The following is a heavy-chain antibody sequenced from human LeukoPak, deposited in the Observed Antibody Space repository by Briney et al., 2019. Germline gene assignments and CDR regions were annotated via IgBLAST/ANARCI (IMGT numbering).Heavy chain of an antibody. V-gene: IGHV4-39*07. CDR2: IYYSGST. D-gene: IGHD3-10*01. CDR3: AREGSGPYGMDV. CDR1: GDSISTYY. Sequence: SETLSLTCTVSGDSISTYYWGWIRQPPGKGLEWIGSIYYSGSTYYNPSLKSRVTISVDTSKNQFSLKLSSVTAADTAVYYCAREGSGPYGMDVWGQGTTVTVSS. J-gene: IGHJ6*02.